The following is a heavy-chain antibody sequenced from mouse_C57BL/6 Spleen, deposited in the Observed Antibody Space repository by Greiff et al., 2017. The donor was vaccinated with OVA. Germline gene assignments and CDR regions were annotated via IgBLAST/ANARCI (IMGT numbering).Heavy chain of an antibody. J-gene: IGHJ4*01. V-gene: IGHV5-4*01. CDR1: GFTFSSYA. D-gene: IGHD2-5*01. CDR3: ARDGDYSNLYYAMDY. CDR2: ISDGGSYT. Sequence: EVQRVESGGGLVKPGGSLKLSCAASGFTFSSYAMSWVRQTPEKRLEWVATISDGGSYTYYPDNVKGRFTISRDNAKNNLYLQMSHLKSEDTAMYYCARDGDYSNLYYAMDYWGQGTSVTVSS.